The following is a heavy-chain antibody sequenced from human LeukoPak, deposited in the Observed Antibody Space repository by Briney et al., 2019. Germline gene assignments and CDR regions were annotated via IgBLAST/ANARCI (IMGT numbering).Heavy chain of an antibody. CDR3: ARPGVAVAGTGLHAFDI. J-gene: IGHJ3*02. D-gene: IGHD6-19*01. V-gene: IGHV1-69*06. CDR1: GGTFSSYA. CDR2: IIPIFGTA. Sequence: EASVKVSCKASGGTFSSYAISWVRQAPGQGLEWMGGIIPIFGTATYAQKFQGRVTITADKSTSTAYMELSSLRSEDTAVYYCARPGVAVAGTGLHAFDIWGQGTMVTVSS.